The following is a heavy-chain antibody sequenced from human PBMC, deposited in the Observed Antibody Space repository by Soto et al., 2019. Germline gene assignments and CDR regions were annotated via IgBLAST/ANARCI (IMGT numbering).Heavy chain of an antibody. J-gene: IGHJ6*02. CDR2: ISYDGSNK. CDR3: AKANLGSGFLYYYYGMDV. CDR1: GFTFSSYG. V-gene: IGHV3-30*18. D-gene: IGHD5-12*01. Sequence: PGGSLRLSFAASGFTFSSYGMPWVRQAPGKGLEWVAVISYDGSNKYYADSVKGRFTISRDNSKNTLYLQMNSLRAEDTAVYYCAKANLGSGFLYYYYGMDVGCQGTTVTVSS.